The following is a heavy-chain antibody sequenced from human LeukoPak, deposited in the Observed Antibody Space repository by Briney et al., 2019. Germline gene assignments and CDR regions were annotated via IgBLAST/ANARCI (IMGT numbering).Heavy chain of an antibody. Sequence: SETLSLTCTVSGGSISSYYWSWLRQPPGKGLEWFGYIYYSGSTNYNPSLKSRVTISVDTSKNQFSLKLSSVTAADTAVYYCARGVDTAMVTEYYFDYWGQGTLVTVSS. CDR3: ARGVDTAMVTEYYFDY. D-gene: IGHD5-18*01. CDR2: IYYSGST. CDR1: GGSISSYY. J-gene: IGHJ4*02. V-gene: IGHV4-59*01.